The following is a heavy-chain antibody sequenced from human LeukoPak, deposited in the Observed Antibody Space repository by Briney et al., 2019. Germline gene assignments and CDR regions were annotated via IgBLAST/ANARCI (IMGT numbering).Heavy chain of an antibody. Sequence: GGSLRLSCTASGFSFSAYAMMWVRHAPGKGPEWVSAIRGSGVNTYYADSVKGRFTISRDTSKYTLFLQMNSLTAEDTAVYYCARDPNGDYIGAFDMWGPGTMVTVSS. D-gene: IGHD4-17*01. CDR2: IRGSGVNT. V-gene: IGHV3-23*01. J-gene: IGHJ3*02. CDR3: ARDPNGDYIGAFDM. CDR1: GFSFSAYA.